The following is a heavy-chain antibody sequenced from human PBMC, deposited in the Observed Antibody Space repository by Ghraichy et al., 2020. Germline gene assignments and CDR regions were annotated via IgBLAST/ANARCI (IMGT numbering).Heavy chain of an antibody. CDR1: GFTFSNCA. CDR2: IRDDASAQ. D-gene: IGHD3-9*01. V-gene: IGHV3-30*02. CDR3: AKWTNYDILSGYYRGGDYFDH. J-gene: IGHJ4*02. Sequence: SCVATGFTFSNCAMHWVRQAPGKGLEWVAFIRDDASAQYYADSAKGRFTISRDNSNNTVYLQMNSLRAEDTAVYYCAKWTNYDILSGYYRGGDYFDHWGQGTLVTVSS.